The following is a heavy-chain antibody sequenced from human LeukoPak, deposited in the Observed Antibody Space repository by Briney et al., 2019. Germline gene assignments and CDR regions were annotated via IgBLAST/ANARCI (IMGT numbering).Heavy chain of an antibody. D-gene: IGHD3-9*01. V-gene: IGHV6-1*01. CDR1: GDSVSSNSAA. CDR2: TYYRSKWYH. CDR3: ATQLVIESGGMDV. Sequence: SQTLSLTCVISGDSVSSNSAAWNWIRQSPSRGLEWLGRTYYRSKWYHDYAVSVKSRITINPDTSKNQFSLQLNSVTPEDTAVYYCATQLVIESGGMDVWGQGTMVTVSS. J-gene: IGHJ6*02.